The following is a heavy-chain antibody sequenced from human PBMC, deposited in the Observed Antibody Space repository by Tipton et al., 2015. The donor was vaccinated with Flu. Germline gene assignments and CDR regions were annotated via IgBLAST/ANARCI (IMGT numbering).Heavy chain of an antibody. CDR3: ARALQNYFDY. CDR2: IYYSGST. J-gene: IGHJ4*02. Sequence: TLSLTCTVSGGSISSGGYYWSWIRQHPGKGLEWIGYIYYSGSTYYNPSLKSRVTISIDTSKSQFSLKLSSVTAADTAVYYCARALQNYFDYWGQGTLVIVSS. CDR1: GGSISSGGYY. V-gene: IGHV4-31*03.